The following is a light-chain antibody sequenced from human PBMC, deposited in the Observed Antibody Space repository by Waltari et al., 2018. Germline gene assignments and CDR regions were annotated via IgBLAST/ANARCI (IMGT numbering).Light chain of an antibody. V-gene: IGKV1-5*03. J-gene: IGKJ2*02. Sequence: DIQMTQSPSTLSASVGDRVTITCRASQSISGWLAWYQQRPGKAPKVRMYQASISQGGVPSRFSGSGSGTEFTLTISSLQPDDFATYYCQQYSASPCTFGQGTRLEIK. CDR1: QSISGW. CDR2: QAS. CDR3: QQYSASPCT.